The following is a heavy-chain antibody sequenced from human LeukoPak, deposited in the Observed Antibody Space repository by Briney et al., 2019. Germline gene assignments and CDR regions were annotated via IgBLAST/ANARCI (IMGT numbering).Heavy chain of an antibody. CDR3: ARDGAGMDV. CDR2: ISWNSDTI. D-gene: IGHD3-10*01. J-gene: IGHJ6*03. Sequence: GGSLRLSCAASGLIFYSSGMNWVRQAPGKGLEWVSYISWNSDTIQYADSVKGRFTISRDSAKNSLFLQMDSLRAEDTAVYYCARDGAGMDVWGKGTTVTVSS. V-gene: IGHV3-48*01. CDR1: GLIFYSSG.